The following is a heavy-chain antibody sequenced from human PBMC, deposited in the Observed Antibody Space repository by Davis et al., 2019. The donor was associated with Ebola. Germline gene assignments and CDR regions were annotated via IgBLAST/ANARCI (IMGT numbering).Heavy chain of an antibody. V-gene: IGHV3-33*01. D-gene: IGHD2-15*01. Sequence: GGSLRLSCAASGFTFSSYGMHWVRQAPGKGLERVAVIWYDGSNKYYADSVKGRFTISRDNSKNTLYLQMNSLRAEDTAVYYCARGLWGGSRDFDYWGQGTLVTVSS. CDR1: GFTFSSYG. CDR2: IWYDGSNK. CDR3: ARGLWGGSRDFDY. J-gene: IGHJ4*02.